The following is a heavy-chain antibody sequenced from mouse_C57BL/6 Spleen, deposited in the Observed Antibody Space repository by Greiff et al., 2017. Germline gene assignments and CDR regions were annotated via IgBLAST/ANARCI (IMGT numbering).Heavy chain of an antibody. CDR1: GYTFTSYW. J-gene: IGHJ1*03. D-gene: IGHD1-1*01. Sequence: QVQLQQPGAELVKPGASVKLSCKASGYTFTSYWLHWVKQRPGQGLEWIGMIPPNSGSTNYNEKFKSKTTLTVDKSSSTAYMQHSSLTSEDSAVYYCARSYSSLGNWYFDVWGTGTTVTVSS. CDR3: ARSYSSLGNWYFDV. V-gene: IGHV1-64*01. CDR2: IPPNSGST.